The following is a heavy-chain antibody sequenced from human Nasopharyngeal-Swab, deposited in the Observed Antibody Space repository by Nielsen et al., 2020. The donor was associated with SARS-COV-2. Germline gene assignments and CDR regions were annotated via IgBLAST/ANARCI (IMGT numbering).Heavy chain of an antibody. Sequence: VRQAPGKGLEWVSAISGSGSSTYYADSVKGRFTISRDNSKNTLYLQMNSLRAGDTAVYYCAKSWTYYFDYWGQGTLVTVSS. CDR3: AKSWTYYFDY. V-gene: IGHV3-23*01. J-gene: IGHJ4*02. CDR2: ISGSGSST. D-gene: IGHD3/OR15-3a*01.